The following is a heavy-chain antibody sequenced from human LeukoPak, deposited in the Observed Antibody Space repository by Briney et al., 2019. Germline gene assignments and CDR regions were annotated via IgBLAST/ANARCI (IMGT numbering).Heavy chain of an antibody. V-gene: IGHV4-39*01. CDR3: ARVITSGYYFFDY. CDR1: GGSIRSSSYY. CDR2: IYYSGST. D-gene: IGHD5-12*01. J-gene: IGHJ4*02. Sequence: PSETLSLTCTVSGGSIRSSSYYWGWIRQPPGKGLEWIGSIYYSGSTYYNPSLKSRVTISLDTSKNQFSLRLSSLTAADTAVYYCARVITSGYYFFDYWGQGTLVTVSS.